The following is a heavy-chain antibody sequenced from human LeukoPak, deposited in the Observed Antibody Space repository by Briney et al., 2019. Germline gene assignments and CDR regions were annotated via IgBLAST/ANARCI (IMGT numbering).Heavy chain of an antibody. Sequence: SVKVSCKASGGTFSSYAISWVRRAPGQGLEWMGGITPIFGTANYAQKFQGRVTITADESTSTAYMELSSLRSEDTAVYYCARDRNDFWSGYLDYWGQGTLVTVSS. CDR2: ITPIFGTA. D-gene: IGHD3-3*01. V-gene: IGHV1-69*01. CDR1: GGTFSSYA. J-gene: IGHJ4*02. CDR3: ARDRNDFWSGYLDY.